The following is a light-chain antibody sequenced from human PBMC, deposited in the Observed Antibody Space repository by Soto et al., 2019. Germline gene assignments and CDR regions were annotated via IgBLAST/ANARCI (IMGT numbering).Light chain of an antibody. Sequence: QLVLTQSPSASASLGASVKLTCTLSSGHSSYDIAWHQQQPGKGPRYLMKLNSDGSHSKGDGIPDRFSGSSSGAERYLTISSLQSEDEADYYCQTWGTGNWVFGGGTKLTVL. J-gene: IGLJ3*02. CDR2: LNSDGSH. CDR3: QTWGTGNWV. CDR1: SGHSSYD. V-gene: IGLV4-69*02.